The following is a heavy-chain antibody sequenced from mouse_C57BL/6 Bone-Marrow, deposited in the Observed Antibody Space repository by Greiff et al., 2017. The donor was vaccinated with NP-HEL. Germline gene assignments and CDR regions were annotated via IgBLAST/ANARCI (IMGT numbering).Heavy chain of an antibody. D-gene: IGHD2-4*01. V-gene: IGHV1-69*01. CDR2: IDPSDSYT. Sequence: QVQLQQPGAELVMPGASVKLSCKASGYTFTSYWMHWVKQRPGQGLEWIGEIDPSDSYTNYNQKFKGKSTLTVDKSSSTAYMQLSSLTSEYSAVYYCARGNYDRDYYAMDYWGQGTSVTVSS. CDR1: GYTFTSYW. J-gene: IGHJ4*01. CDR3: ARGNYDRDYYAMDY.